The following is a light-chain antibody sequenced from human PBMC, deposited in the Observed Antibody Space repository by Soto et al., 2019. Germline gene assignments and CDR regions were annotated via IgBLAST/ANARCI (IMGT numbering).Light chain of an antibody. CDR2: RAS. CDR1: QSVSSS. CDR3: QQYNIWPRA. J-gene: IGKJ1*01. V-gene: IGKV3-15*01. Sequence: EIGISQSPSTLSVSPGERAALSCRACQSVSSSLAWYQQTPGQAPRLLIYRASTRATGLPARFSGSGSGTEFTLTISSLQSEDFAVYYCQQYNIWPRAFGQGTKVDI.